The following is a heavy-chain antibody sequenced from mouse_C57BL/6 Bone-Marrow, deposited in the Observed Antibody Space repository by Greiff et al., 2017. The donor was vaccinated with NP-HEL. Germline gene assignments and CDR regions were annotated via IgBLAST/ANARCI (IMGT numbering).Heavy chain of an antibody. CDR2: IYWDDDK. V-gene: IGHV8-12*01. J-gene: IGHJ2*01. Sequence: QVTLKESGPGILQSSQTLSLTCSFSGFSLSTSGMGVSWIRQPSGKGLEWLAHIYWDDDKRYNPSLKSRLTLSKDTSRNQVFLKITSVDTADTATYYCARRAPIITTVVATGYFDYWGQGTTLTVSS. D-gene: IGHD1-1*01. CDR3: ARRAPIITTVVATGYFDY. CDR1: GFSLSTSGMG.